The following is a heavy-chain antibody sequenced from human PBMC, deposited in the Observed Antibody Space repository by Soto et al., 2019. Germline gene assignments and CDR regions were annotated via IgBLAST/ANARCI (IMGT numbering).Heavy chain of an antibody. D-gene: IGHD6-6*01. J-gene: IGHJ4*02. V-gene: IGHV3-30-3*01. Sequence: GGCLRLSCAASGFTFSSYAMHWVRQAPGKGLEWVAVISYDGSNKYYADSVKGRFTISRDNSKNTLYLQMNSLRAEDTAVYYCARVGIGSSSPYYFDYWGQGTLVTVSS. CDR3: ARVGIGSSSPYYFDY. CDR1: GFTFSSYA. CDR2: ISYDGSNK.